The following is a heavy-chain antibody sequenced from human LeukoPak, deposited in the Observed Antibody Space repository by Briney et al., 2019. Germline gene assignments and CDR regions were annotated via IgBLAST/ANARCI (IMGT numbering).Heavy chain of an antibody. Sequence: SETLSLTCAVYGGSFSGYYWSWIRQPPGKGLEWIGEINHSGSTNYNPSLKSRVTISVDTSKNQFSLKLSSVTAADTAVYYCASGGATVVVFGYWGQGTQVTVSS. CDR3: ASGGATVVVFGY. V-gene: IGHV4-34*01. D-gene: IGHD4-23*01. J-gene: IGHJ4*02. CDR2: INHSGST. CDR1: GGSFSGYY.